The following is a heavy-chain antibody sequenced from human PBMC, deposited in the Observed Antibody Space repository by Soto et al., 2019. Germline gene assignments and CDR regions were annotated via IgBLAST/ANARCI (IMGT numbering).Heavy chain of an antibody. Sequence: GALRLSCAASGFTFSSYAMSWGRQAPGKGLEWVSAISGSGGSTYYADSVKGRFTISRDNSKNTLYLQMNSLRAEDTAVYYCAKGRAYCSSTSCYTDYYYYGMDVWGQGTTVTVSS. J-gene: IGHJ6*02. CDR3: AKGRAYCSSTSCYTDYYYYGMDV. V-gene: IGHV3-23*01. CDR2: ISGSGGST. CDR1: GFTFSSYA. D-gene: IGHD2-2*02.